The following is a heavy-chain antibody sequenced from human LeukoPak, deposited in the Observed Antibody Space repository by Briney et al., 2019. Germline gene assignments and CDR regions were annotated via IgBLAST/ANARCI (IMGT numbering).Heavy chain of an antibody. CDR2: INQDGSEK. CDR3: ARDLLGRRGGY. CDR1: GFTFSRYW. J-gene: IGHJ4*02. Sequence: GGSLRLSCAASGFTFSRYWMSWVRQAPGKGLEWVANINQDGSEKYYVDSVKGRFTISRDNAKNSLYLQMNSLRAEDTAVYYCARDLLGRRGGYWGQGTLVTVSS. V-gene: IGHV3-7*01. D-gene: IGHD2-15*01.